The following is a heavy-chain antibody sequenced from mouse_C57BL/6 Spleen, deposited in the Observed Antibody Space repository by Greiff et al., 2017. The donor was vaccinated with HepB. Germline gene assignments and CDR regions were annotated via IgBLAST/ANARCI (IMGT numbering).Heavy chain of an antibody. CDR2: IDPSDSET. CDR1: GYTFTSYW. CDR3: ARSPYSNYQAWFAY. D-gene: IGHD2-5*01. J-gene: IGHJ3*01. V-gene: IGHV1-52*01. Sequence: VQLQQPGAELVRPGSSVKLSCKASGYTFTSYWMHWVKQRPIQGLEWIGNIDPSDSETHYNQKFKDKATLTVDKSSSTAYMQLSSLTSEDSAVYYCARSPYSNYQAWFAYWGQGTLVTVSA.